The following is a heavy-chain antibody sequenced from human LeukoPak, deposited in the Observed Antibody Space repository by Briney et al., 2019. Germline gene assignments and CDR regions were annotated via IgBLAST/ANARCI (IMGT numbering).Heavy chain of an antibody. V-gene: IGHV3-20*04. D-gene: IGHD2-15*01. CDR3: ARVPYCSGGSCYSGYGMDV. J-gene: IGHJ6*02. CDR1: GFTFDDYG. Sequence: GGSLRLSCAASGFTFDDYGMGWVRQAPGKGLEWVSGINWNGGSTGYADSVKGRFTISRDNAKNSLYLQMNSLRAEDTALYYCARVPYCSGGSCYSGYGMDVWGQGTTVTVSS. CDR2: INWNGGST.